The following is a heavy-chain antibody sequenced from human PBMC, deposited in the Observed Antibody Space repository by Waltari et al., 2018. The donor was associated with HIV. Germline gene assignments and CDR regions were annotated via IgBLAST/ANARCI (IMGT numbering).Heavy chain of an antibody. J-gene: IGHJ3*02. CDR3: ARDTSFWSSPDLDAFDI. CDR1: GFTFSSYS. D-gene: IGHD3-3*01. V-gene: IGHV3-21*01. CDR2: IRSSSSYI. Sequence: EVQLVESGGGLVKPGGSLRLSCAASGFTFSSYSMNWVRKAPGKGLEWVSSIRSSSSYIYYADSVKGRFTISRDNAKNSLYLQMNSLRAEDTAVYYCARDTSFWSSPDLDAFDIWGQGTMVTVSS.